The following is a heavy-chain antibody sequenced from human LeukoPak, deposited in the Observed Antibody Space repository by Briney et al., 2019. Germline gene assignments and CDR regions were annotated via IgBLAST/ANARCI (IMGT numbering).Heavy chain of an antibody. V-gene: IGHV3-48*03. CDR3: ARAKSSSYYYYYMDV. D-gene: IGHD6-13*01. CDR2: ISSSGSTI. J-gene: IGHJ6*03. CDR1: GFTFSSYE. Sequence: GGSLRLSCAASGFTFSSYEMNWVRQAPGKGLEWVSYISSSGSTIYYADSVKGRFTISRDNAKNSLYLQMNSLRAEDTAVYYCARAKSSSYYYYYMDVWGKGTTVTISS.